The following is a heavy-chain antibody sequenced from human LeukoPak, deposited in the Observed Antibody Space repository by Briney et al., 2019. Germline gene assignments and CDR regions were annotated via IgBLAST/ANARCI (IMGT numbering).Heavy chain of an antibody. Sequence: RPSETLSLTCVVYGGSFSDHSWSWIRQPPGKGPEWIGEVSHSGRTTYNPSLMSRVSISADTSNNQFSLKLNSVTAADTAVYYCARNTMVRGVISGLGGYYFDYWGQGTLVTVSS. CDR1: GGSFSDHS. J-gene: IGHJ4*02. V-gene: IGHV4-34*01. CDR3: ARNTMVRGVISGLGGYYFDY. D-gene: IGHD3-10*01. CDR2: VSHSGRT.